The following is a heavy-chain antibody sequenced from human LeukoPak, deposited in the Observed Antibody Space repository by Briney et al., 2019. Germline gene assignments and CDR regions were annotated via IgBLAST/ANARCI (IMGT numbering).Heavy chain of an antibody. D-gene: IGHD3-22*01. Sequence: SETLSLTCTVSGGSISSYFWSWIRQPPGKGLEWIGYIFYSGTTNYNPSLKSRVTISLDTSKNQFSLKLSSVTAADTAVYYCATNYYDSSGYYSTWGQGTRVTVSS. CDR1: GGSISSYF. V-gene: IGHV4-59*01. CDR3: ATNYYDSSGYYST. J-gene: IGHJ5*02. CDR2: IFYSGTT.